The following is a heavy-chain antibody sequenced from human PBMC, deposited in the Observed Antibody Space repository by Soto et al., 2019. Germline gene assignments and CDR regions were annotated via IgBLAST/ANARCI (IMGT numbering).Heavy chain of an antibody. CDR2: IKQNGSEK. J-gene: IGHJ6*03. Sequence: GGSLRLSCAASGFTFSSYWMSWVRQAPGKGLEWVANIKQNGSEKYYVDSVKGRFTISRDNAKNSLYLQMNSLRAEDTAVYYCAREYQLLQGYYYYYMDVWGKGTTVTVSS. CDR1: GFTFSSYW. CDR3: AREYQLLQGYYYYYMDV. V-gene: IGHV3-7*01. D-gene: IGHD2-2*01.